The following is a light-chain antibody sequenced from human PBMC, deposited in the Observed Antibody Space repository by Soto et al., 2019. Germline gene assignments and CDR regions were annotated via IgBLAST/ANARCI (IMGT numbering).Light chain of an antibody. J-gene: IGKJ1*01. V-gene: IGKV3-20*01. CDR1: QSVSTRY. CDR3: QHYARETRT. Sequence: EIVLTQSPGTLSLSPGERDTLSCRASQSVSTRYLAWYQPKPGQAPRLIIYGASSRATGIPDRFSGSGSGTDFTQTISQREPENFAGYYCQHYARETRTFGQGTKMEIK. CDR2: GAS.